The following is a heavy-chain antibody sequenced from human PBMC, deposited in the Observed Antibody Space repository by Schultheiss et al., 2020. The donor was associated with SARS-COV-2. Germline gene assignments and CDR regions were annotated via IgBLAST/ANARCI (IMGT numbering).Heavy chain of an antibody. J-gene: IGHJ6*03. V-gene: IGHV4-38-2*02. Sequence: SETLSLTCTVSGGSISSGYYWGWIRQPPGKGLEWIGSIYHSGSTYYNPSLKSRVTISVDTSKNQFSLKLSSVTAADTAVYYCVRRDFGYYMDVWGKGTTVTVSS. CDR2: IYHSGST. CDR3: VRRDFGYYMDV. D-gene: IGHD3-3*01. CDR1: GGSISSGYY.